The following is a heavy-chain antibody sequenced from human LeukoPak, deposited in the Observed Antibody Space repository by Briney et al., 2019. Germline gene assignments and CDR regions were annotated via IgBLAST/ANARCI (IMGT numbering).Heavy chain of an antibody. J-gene: IGHJ5*01. CDR1: GYTFTGYY. D-gene: IGHD3-16*02. CDR3: ARFDDYVWGSYLYTFDS. Sequence: ASVKVSCKASGYTFTGYYMHWVRQAPGQGLEWMGRINPNSGGTNYAQKFQGRVTMTRDTFISTAYMELSRLRSDDTAVYYCARFDDYVWGSYLYTFDSWGQGTLVTVSS. V-gene: IGHV1-2*06. CDR2: INPNSGGT.